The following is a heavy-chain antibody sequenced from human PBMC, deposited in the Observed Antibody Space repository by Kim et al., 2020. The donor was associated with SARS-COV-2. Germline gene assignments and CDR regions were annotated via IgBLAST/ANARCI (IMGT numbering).Heavy chain of an antibody. Sequence: SETLSLTCTVSGGSISSYYWSWIRQPPGKGLEWIGYIYYSGSTNYNPSLKSRVTISVDTSKNQFSLKLSSVTAADTAVYYCARAGGGSSWHLVQFDYWGQGTLVTVSS. V-gene: IGHV4-59*01. D-gene: IGHD6-13*01. CDR1: GGSISSYY. CDR3: ARAGGGSSWHLVQFDY. J-gene: IGHJ4*02. CDR2: IYYSGST.